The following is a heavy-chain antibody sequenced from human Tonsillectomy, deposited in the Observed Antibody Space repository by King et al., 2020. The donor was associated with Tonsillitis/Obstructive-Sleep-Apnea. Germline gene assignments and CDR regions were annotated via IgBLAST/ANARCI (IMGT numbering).Heavy chain of an antibody. CDR2: IKSKTDGGTT. D-gene: IGHD1-26*01. CDR3: TPTPYYQFRGSYIGVDEY. V-gene: IGHV3-15*07. J-gene: IGHJ4*01. CDR1: GFTFSNAW. Sequence: EVQLVDSGGGLVKPGGSLRLSCAASGFTFSNAWMNWVRQAPGKGLEWVGRIKSKTDGGTTDYAAPVKGRFTISRDDSKNTLYLQMNSLKTEDTAVYYCTPTPYYQFRGSYIGVDEYWGPGTLVTVSS.